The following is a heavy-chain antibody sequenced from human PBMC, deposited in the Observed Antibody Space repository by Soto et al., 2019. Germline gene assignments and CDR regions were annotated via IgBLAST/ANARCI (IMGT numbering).Heavy chain of an antibody. D-gene: IGHD3-10*01. V-gene: IGHV1-8*01. Sequence: LSCKASRNTLTSYHISWVRQATGHGLEWMGWIKPNSGNIGYAQKFQGRVTMTRDTAIRTAYMEVSRLRSDDTAGYYCARALASGSYYLLGYWGQRTLVTVSS. CDR2: IKPNSGNI. CDR1: RNTLTSYH. CDR3: ARALASGSYYLLGY. J-gene: IGHJ4*02.